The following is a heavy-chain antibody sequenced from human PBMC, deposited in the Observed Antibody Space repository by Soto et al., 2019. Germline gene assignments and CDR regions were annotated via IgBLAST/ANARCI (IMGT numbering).Heavy chain of an antibody. CDR3: ARNADKTERYYYYYYGMDV. V-gene: IGHV4-4*07. CDR1: GGSMSSYY. Sequence: PSETLSLTCTVSGGSMSSYYWSWIRQPAGKGLEWIGRIYTSGSTNYSPSLKSRVTMSVDTSKNQFSLKLSSVTAADTAVYYCARNADKTERYYYYYYGMDVWGQGTTVTVS. CDR2: IYTSGST. D-gene: IGHD1-1*01. J-gene: IGHJ6*02.